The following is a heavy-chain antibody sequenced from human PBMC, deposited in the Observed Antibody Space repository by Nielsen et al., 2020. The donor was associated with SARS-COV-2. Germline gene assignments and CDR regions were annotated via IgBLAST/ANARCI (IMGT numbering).Heavy chain of an antibody. Sequence: SETLSLTCTVSGDFVSTSYWSWIRQPPGKGLEWIGYVHYTGTTKYKSSLKSRVTMSVDTSKNQLSLKLSSVTAADTAVYYCAKYYYSGLDVWGQGTTVTVSS. V-gene: IGHV4-59*02. CDR1: GDFVSTSY. J-gene: IGHJ6*02. CDR3: AKYYYSGLDV. CDR2: VHYTGTT.